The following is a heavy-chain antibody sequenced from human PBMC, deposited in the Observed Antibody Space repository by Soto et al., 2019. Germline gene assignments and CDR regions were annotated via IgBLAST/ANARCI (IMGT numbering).Heavy chain of an antibody. J-gene: IGHJ3*02. V-gene: IGHV3-9*01. CDR1: VFTFDDYA. D-gene: IGHD6-6*01. CDR2: ISWNSGSI. CDR3: AKDREYSSSSNAFDI. Sequence: GGSLRLSCASSVFTFDDYAMHWVRQAPGKGLEWVSGISWNSGSIGYADSVKGRFTISRDNAKNSLYLQMNSLRAEDTALYYCAKDREYSSSSNAFDIWGQGTMVTVSS.